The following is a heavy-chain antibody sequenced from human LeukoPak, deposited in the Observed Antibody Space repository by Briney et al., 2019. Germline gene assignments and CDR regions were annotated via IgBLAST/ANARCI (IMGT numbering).Heavy chain of an antibody. Sequence: PSETLSLTCTVSGGSINSYYWSWIRKPPGKGLEWIGYIYYSGATNYNPSLGSRVTISVDTSNNKFSLNLRSVTAAATAIYYCARGGWSLDYWGKGILVTVSS. D-gene: IGHD6-19*01. CDR1: GGSINSYY. CDR2: IYYSGAT. CDR3: ARGGWSLDY. V-gene: IGHV4-59*12. J-gene: IGHJ4*02.